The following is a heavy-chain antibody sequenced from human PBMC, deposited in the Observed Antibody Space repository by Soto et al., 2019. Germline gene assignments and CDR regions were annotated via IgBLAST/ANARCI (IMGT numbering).Heavy chain of an antibody. CDR3: ARALTTVTSDYYYCGMDV. D-gene: IGHD4-17*01. J-gene: IGHJ6*02. CDR2: IYYSGST. CDR1: GGSISSGGYY. V-gene: IGHV4-31*03. Sequence: QVQLQESGPGLVKPSQTLSLTCTVSGGSISSGGYYWSWIRQHPGKGLEWIGYIYYSGSTYYNPSLKSRFTIAVDTSKNQFSRQLSSVTAADTAVYYCARALTTVTSDYYYCGMDVWGQGTTVTVSS.